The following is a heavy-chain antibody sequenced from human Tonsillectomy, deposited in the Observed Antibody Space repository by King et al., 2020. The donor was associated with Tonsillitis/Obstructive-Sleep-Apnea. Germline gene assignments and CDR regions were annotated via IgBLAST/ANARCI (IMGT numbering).Heavy chain of an antibody. CDR3: AAYYYDIRLGFDP. Sequence: QLQESGPGLVKPSETLSLTCTVSGGSISSNYWSWIRQPPGNGLEWIGYIYHSGTTNYNPSLKSRVTISVDTSKNRFSLKLSSVTVADTAVYYCAAYYYDIRLGFDPWGQGTLVTVSS. J-gene: IGHJ5*02. D-gene: IGHD3-22*01. V-gene: IGHV4-59*01. CDR2: IYHSGTT. CDR1: GGSISSNY.